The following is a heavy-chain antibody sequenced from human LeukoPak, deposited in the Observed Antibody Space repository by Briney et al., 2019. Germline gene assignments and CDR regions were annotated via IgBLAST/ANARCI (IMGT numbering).Heavy chain of an antibody. CDR3: AKETDYNYIYYFDY. CDR2: ISGSGAST. V-gene: IGHV3-23*01. Sequence: GGSLRLSCVASGFTFSSYAMSWVRQAPGRGVEWVSGISGSGASTYYADSVKGRFTISRDRSKNTLYLQMNSLRAEDTAVYSCAKETDYNYIYYFDYWGQGTLVTVSS. D-gene: IGHD5-24*01. CDR1: GFTFSSYA. J-gene: IGHJ4*02.